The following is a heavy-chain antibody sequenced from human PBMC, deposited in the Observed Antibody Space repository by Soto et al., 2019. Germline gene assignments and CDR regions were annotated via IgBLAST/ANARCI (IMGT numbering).Heavy chain of an antibody. CDR3: ARHRGLSTGGYMDV. D-gene: IGHD3-16*01. Sequence: PSETLSLTCTVSGGSISSGDYYWSWIRQPPGKGLEWIGYIYYSGGSNYNPSLKSRVTISVDTSKNQFSLKLSSVTAADTAVYYCARHRGLSTGGYMDVWGKGTTVTVSS. CDR1: GGSISSGDYY. J-gene: IGHJ6*03. V-gene: IGHV4-30-4*01. CDR2: IYYSGGS.